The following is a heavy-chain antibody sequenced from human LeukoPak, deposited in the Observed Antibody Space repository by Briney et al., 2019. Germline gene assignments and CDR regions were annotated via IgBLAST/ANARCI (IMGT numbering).Heavy chain of an antibody. J-gene: IGHJ4*02. CDR3: ARDPRTVRI. V-gene: IGHV3-7*01. CDR2: IKQDGSEK. Sequence: PGGSLRLSCAASGFAFSNYWMSWVRQAPGKELEWVANIKQDGSEKYYVDSVKGRFTISRDNAKNSLYLQMNSLRVEDTAVYYCARDPRTVRIWGQGTLVTVSS. D-gene: IGHD1-1*01. CDR1: GFAFSNYW.